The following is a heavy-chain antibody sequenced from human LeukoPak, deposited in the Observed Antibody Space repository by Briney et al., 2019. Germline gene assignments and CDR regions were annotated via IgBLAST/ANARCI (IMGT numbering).Heavy chain of an antibody. D-gene: IGHD6-19*01. CDR2: TSSSSSYI. J-gene: IGHJ4*02. CDR1: GFTFSSYS. V-gene: IGHV3-21*01. CDR3: ARDPNRQWLVTDDY. Sequence: PGGSLRLSCAASGFTFSSYSMNWVRQAPGKGLEWVSSTSSSSSYIYYADSVKGRFTISRDNAKNSLYLQMNSLRAEDTAVYYCARDPNRQWLVTDDYWGQGTLVTVSS.